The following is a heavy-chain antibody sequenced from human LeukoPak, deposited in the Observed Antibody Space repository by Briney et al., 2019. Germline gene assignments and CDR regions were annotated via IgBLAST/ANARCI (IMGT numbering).Heavy chain of an antibody. Sequence: ASVKVSCTASGYTFTRDYIHWVRHAPGQGLEWMGQSNTNSGGTNYAHKFQGRVTMTRDTSISTAYMELRRLRYDATAVSYCARDRGSGSYTSDYYYYMDVWGKGTTVTVSS. CDR2: SNTNSGGT. D-gene: IGHD1-26*01. CDR3: ARDRGSGSYTSDYYYYMDV. J-gene: IGHJ6*03. CDR1: GYTFTRDY. V-gene: IGHV1-2*06.